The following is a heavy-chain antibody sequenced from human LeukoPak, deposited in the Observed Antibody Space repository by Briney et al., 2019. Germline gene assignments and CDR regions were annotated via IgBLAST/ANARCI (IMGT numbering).Heavy chain of an antibody. CDR3: ARDRIDDPMVRGVRLRY. V-gene: IGHV3-30-3*01. CDR2: ISYDGSNK. D-gene: IGHD3-10*01. J-gene: IGHJ4*02. CDR1: GFTFSSYA. Sequence: GGSLRLSCAASGFTFSSYAMHWVRKAPGKGLERVAVISYDGSNKYYADSVKGRFTISRDNSKNTLYLQMNSLRAEDTAVYYCARDRIDDPMVRGVRLRYWGQGTLVTVSS.